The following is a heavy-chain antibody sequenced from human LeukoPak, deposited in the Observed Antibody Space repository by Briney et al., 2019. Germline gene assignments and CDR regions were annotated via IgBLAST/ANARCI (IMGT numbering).Heavy chain of an antibody. CDR2: IYTSGST. Sequence: SETLSLTCTVSGGSISSYYWSWIRQPAGRGLEWIGRIYTSGSTNYNPSLKSRVTMSVDTSKNQFSLKLSSVTAADTAVYYCARGGGIQLWPDYFDYWGQGTLVTVSS. CDR1: GGSISSYY. D-gene: IGHD5-18*01. V-gene: IGHV4-4*07. CDR3: ARGGGIQLWPDYFDY. J-gene: IGHJ4*02.